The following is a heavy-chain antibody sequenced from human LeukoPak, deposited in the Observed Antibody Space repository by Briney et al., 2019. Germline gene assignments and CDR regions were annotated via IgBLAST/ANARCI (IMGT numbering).Heavy chain of an antibody. CDR2: IVVGSGNT. Sequence: GASVKVSCKASGFTFTSSAMQWVRQARGQRLEWIGWIVVGSGNTNYAQKFQERVTITRDMSTSTAYMELSSLRSEDTAVYYCAKGSVPIISSSYFDYWGQGTLVTVSS. CDR1: GFTFTSSA. J-gene: IGHJ4*02. D-gene: IGHD6-13*01. V-gene: IGHV1-58*02. CDR3: AKGSVPIISSSYFDY.